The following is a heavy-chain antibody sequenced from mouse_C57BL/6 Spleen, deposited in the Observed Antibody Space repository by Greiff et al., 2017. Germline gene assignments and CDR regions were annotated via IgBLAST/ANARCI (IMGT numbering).Heavy chain of an antibody. J-gene: IGHJ2*01. CDR3: ARGEAYYSSFFDY. Sequence: QVQLQQPGAELVKPGASVKMSCKASGYTFTSYWITWVKQRPGQGLEWIGDLYPGSGSTNYNEKFQSKATLTVDTSASTADMQLSSLTSEDSAVYYCARGEAYYSSFFDYWGQGTTLTVSS. D-gene: IGHD2-12*01. CDR2: LYPGSGST. V-gene: IGHV1-55*01. CDR1: GYTFTSYW.